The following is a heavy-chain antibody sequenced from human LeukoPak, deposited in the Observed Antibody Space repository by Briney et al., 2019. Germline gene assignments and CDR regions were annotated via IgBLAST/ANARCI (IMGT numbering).Heavy chain of an antibody. CDR2: INSDGSST. Sequence: GGSLRLSCAASGFTFSSYWMHWVRQAPGKGLVWVSRINSDGSSTSYPDSVKGRFTISRDNAKNTLYLQMNSLRAEDTAVYYCARGCSSTSCYGFDYWGQGTLVTVSS. V-gene: IGHV3-74*01. CDR1: GFTFSSYW. CDR3: ARGCSSTSCYGFDY. J-gene: IGHJ4*02. D-gene: IGHD2-2*01.